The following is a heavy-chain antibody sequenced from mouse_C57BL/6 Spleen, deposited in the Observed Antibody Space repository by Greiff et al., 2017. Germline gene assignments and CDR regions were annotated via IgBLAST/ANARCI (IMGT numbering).Heavy chain of an antibody. CDR3: ASPYYYGSSSYFDY. Sequence: QVQLQQSGPELVKPGASVKISCKASGYAFSSSWMNWVKQRPGKGLEWIGRIYPGDGDTNYNGKFKGKATLTADKSSSTAYMQLSSLTSEDSAVYFCASPYYYGSSSYFDYWGQGTTLTVSS. CDR1: GYAFSSSW. D-gene: IGHD1-1*01. J-gene: IGHJ2*01. V-gene: IGHV1-82*01. CDR2: IYPGDGDT.